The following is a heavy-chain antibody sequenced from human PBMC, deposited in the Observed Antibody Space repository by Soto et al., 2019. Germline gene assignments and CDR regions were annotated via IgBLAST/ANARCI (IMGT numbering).Heavy chain of an antibody. CDR2: IYPGDSDT. V-gene: IGHV5-51*01. CDR3: ARRITVSGSYCFDY. J-gene: IGHJ4*02. CDR1: GYTFTNYW. D-gene: IGHD6-19*01. Sequence: PGESLKISCKASGYTFTNYWVGWVRQMPGKGLEWMGIIYPGDSDTRYSPSFQGQVTISVDKSISTAYLQWSSLKASDTAMYYCARRITVSGSYCFDYWGQGTLVTVPS.